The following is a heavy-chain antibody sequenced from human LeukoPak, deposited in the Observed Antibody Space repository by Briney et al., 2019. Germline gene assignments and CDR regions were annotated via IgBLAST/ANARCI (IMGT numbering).Heavy chain of an antibody. D-gene: IGHD2-2*02. Sequence: PSQTLSLTCTVSGASIGSGGYYWSWIRPRPGKGLEWIGYIYYTGCSYYNPALESRLTLSVDTSKNQFSLRLSSVTAADTAVYYCARLLNTLDYWGQGTLVSVSS. CDR2: IYYTGCS. CDR1: GASIGSGGYY. V-gene: IGHV4-31*03. CDR3: ARLLNTLDY. J-gene: IGHJ4*02.